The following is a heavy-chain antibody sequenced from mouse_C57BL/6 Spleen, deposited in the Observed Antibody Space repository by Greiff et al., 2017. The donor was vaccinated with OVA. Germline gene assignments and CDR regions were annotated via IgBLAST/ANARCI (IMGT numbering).Heavy chain of an antibody. V-gene: IGHV1-80*01. CDR3: ASLYDGYSAWFAY. J-gene: IGHJ3*01. D-gene: IGHD2-3*01. Sequence: VQLVESGAELVKPGASVKISCKASGYAFSSYWMNWVKQRPGKGLEWIGQIYPGDGDTNYNGKFKGKATLTADKSSSTAYMQLSSLTSEDSAVYFCASLYDGYSAWFAYWGQGTLVTVSA. CDR1: GYAFSSYW. CDR2: IYPGDGDT.